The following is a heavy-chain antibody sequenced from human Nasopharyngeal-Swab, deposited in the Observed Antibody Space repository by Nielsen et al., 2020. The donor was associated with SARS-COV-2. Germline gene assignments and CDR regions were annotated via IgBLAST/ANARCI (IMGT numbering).Heavy chain of an antibody. J-gene: IGHJ3*02. Sequence: SVKVSCKASGGTFSSYAISWVRQAPGQGLEWMGGIIPIFGTANYAQKFQGRVTITADESTSTAYMELSSLRSEDTAVYYCARVAHYYDSSGYPYAFDICGQGTMVTVSS. V-gene: IGHV1-69*13. CDR2: IIPIFGTA. CDR1: GGTFSSYA. D-gene: IGHD3-22*01. CDR3: ARVAHYYDSSGYPYAFDI.